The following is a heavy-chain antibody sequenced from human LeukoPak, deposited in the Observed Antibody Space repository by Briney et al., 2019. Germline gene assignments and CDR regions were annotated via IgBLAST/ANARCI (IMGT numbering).Heavy chain of an antibody. V-gene: IGHV4-39*07. Sequence: SETLSLTCTVSGGSISSSSYYWGWIRQPPGKGLEWIGSIYYSGSTYYNPSLKSRVTISVDTSKNQFSLKLSSVTAADTAVYYCARLRLAPGQKYGSGSYYNDYWGQGTLVTVSS. D-gene: IGHD3-10*01. CDR1: GGSISSSSYY. CDR3: ARLRLAPGQKYGSGSYYNDY. J-gene: IGHJ4*02. CDR2: IYYSGST.